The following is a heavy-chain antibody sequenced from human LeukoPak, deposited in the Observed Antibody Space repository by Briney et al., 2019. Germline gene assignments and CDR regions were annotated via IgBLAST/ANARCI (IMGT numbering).Heavy chain of an antibody. V-gene: IGHV4-39*07. J-gene: IGHJ4*02. D-gene: IGHD1-7*01. CDR2: IYNNGRT. CDR3: ARGYGTTNFDY. Sequence: PSETLSLTCSVSGDSVSNSRVYWGWIRQTPGEGLEWIGSIYNNGRTFYKSSLESRVTISVDTPKNQFSLKLTSVTAADTAVYYCARGYGTTNFDYWGQGTLVTVSS. CDR1: GDSVSNSRVY.